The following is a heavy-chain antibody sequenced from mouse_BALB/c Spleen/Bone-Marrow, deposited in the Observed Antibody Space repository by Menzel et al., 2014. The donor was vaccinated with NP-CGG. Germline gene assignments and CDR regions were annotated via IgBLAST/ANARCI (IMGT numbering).Heavy chain of an antibody. V-gene: IGHV1S56*01. J-gene: IGHJ3*01. CDR3: ARSGDCSGYGFAY. D-gene: IGHD3-2*01. CDR2: IYPGDGST. CDR1: GFTFRSYD. Sequence: QVQLQQSGPELVKPGALVKISCKASGFTFRSYDINWVKQRPGQGLEWIGWIYPGDGSTKYNEKFKGKATLTADKSSSTAYMQLSSLTSDNSAVYFCARSGDCSGYGFAYWGQGTLVTVSA.